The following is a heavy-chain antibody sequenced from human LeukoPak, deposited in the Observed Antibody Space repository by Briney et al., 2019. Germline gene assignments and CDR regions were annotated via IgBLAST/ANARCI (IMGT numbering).Heavy chain of an antibody. CDR1: GYTFIGYY. V-gene: IGHV1-18*04. CDR2: ISAYNGNT. Sequence: ASVKVSCKASGYTFIGYYIHWVRQAPGQGLEWMGWISAYNGNTNYAQKLQGRVTMTTDTSTSTAYMELRSLRSDDTAVYYCARSYYDSSGANFDYWGQGTLVTVSS. D-gene: IGHD3-22*01. J-gene: IGHJ4*02. CDR3: ARSYYDSSGANFDY.